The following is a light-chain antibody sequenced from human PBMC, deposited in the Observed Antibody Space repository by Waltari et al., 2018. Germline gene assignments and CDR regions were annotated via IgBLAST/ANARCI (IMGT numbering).Light chain of an antibody. CDR2: DVS. CDR1: SSDVGGYKY. CDR3: CSYAGSYTWV. V-gene: IGLV2-11*01. J-gene: IGLJ3*02. Sequence: QSALTQPRSVSGSPGQSVTISCTGTSSDVGGYKYVSWYQQHPGKAPKLMIYDVSKRASGVPDRFSGSKSGNTASLTISGLQAEDEADYYCCSYAGSYTWVFGGGTKLTVL.